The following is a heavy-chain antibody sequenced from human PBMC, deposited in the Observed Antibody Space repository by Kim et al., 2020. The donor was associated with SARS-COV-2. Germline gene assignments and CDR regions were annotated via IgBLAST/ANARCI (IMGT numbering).Heavy chain of an antibody. J-gene: IGHJ4*02. CDR2: ISGSGGST. V-gene: IGHV3-23*01. D-gene: IGHD6-19*01. CDR1: GFTFSSYA. CDR3: AKDLGVRAAVAGQSSAADY. Sequence: GGSLRLSCAASGFTFSSYAMSWVRQAPGKGLEWVSAISGSGGSTYYADSVKGRFTISRDNSKNTLYLQMNSLRAEDTAVYYCAKDLGVRAAVAGQSSAADYWGQGTLVTVSS.